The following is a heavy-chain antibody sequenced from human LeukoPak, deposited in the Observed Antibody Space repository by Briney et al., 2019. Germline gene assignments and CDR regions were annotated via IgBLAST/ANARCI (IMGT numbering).Heavy chain of an antibody. D-gene: IGHD2-21*02. CDR2: INHSGST. V-gene: IGHV4-34*01. CDR1: GGSFSGYY. J-gene: IGHJ3*02. CDR3: ARNCGGDCYPGISNAFDI. Sequence: SETLSLTCAVYGGSFSGYYWSWIRQPPGKGLEWIGEINHSGSTNYNPSLKSRVTISVDTSKNQFSLKLSSVTAADTAVYYCARNCGGDCYPGISNAFDIWGQGTMVTVSS.